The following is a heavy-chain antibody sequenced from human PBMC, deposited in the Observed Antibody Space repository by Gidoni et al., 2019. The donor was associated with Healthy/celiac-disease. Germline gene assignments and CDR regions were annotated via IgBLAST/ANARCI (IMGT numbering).Heavy chain of an antibody. J-gene: IGHJ4*02. D-gene: IGHD2-15*01. CDR2: IWYDGSNK. V-gene: IGHV3-33*01. CDR3: ARGGRWLLFGSPFDY. CDR1: GFTFSSYC. Sequence: QVQLVESGGGVVQPGRSLRLSCAASGFTFSSYCMHWVRQAPGKGLEWVAVIWYDGSNKYYADSVKGRFTISRDNSKNTLYLQMNSLRAEDTAVYYCARGGRWLLFGSPFDYWGQGTLVTVSS.